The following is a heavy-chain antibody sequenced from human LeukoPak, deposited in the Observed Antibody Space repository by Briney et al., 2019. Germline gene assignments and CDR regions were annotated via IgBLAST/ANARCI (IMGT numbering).Heavy chain of an antibody. CDR1: GGSISSSSYY. Sequence: SETLSLTCTVSGGSISSSSYYWGWIRQPPGKGLEWMGSIYYSGSTYYNPPLKSRVTISVDTSKNQFSLKLSSVTAADTAVYYCARDPRIFRRAQQLANWGQGTLVTVSS. V-gene: IGHV4-39*07. CDR3: ARDPRIFRRAQQLAN. CDR2: IYYSGST. D-gene: IGHD6-13*01. J-gene: IGHJ4*02.